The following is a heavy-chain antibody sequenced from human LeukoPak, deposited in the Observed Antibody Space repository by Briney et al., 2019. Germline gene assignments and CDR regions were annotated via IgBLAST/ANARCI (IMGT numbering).Heavy chain of an antibody. V-gene: IGHV3-9*01. CDR2: ISWNSGTI. CDR3: AKSPSPALWFGEYYYYMDV. CDR1: GFTFDDYA. J-gene: IGHJ6*03. Sequence: PGRSLRLSCAASGFTFDDYAMHWVRQAPGKGLEWVSGISWNSGTIGYADSVKGRFTISRDNAKNSLYLQMNSLRAEDTAVYYCAKSPSPALWFGEYYYYMDVWGKGTTVTISS. D-gene: IGHD3-10*01.